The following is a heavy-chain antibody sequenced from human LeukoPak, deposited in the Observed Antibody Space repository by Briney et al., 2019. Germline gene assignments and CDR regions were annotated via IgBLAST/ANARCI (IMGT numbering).Heavy chain of an antibody. CDR2: INPNSGGT. CDR3: ARAKRIAAAGARSVDY. V-gene: IGHV1-2*02. CDR1: GYTFTGYY. J-gene: IGHJ4*02. Sequence: EASVKVSCKASGYTFTGYYMHWVRQAPGQGLEWMGWINPNSGGTNYAQKFQGRVTMTRDTSISTAYMELSRLRSDDTAVCYCARAKRIAAAGARSVDYWGQGTLVTVSS. D-gene: IGHD6-13*01.